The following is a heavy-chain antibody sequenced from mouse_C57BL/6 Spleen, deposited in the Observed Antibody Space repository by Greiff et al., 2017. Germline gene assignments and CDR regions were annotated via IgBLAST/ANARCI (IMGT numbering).Heavy chain of an antibody. CDR2: ISGGGGNT. V-gene: IGHV5-9*01. D-gene: IGHD1-1*01. CDR3: ARQGYYGYFDY. CDR1: GFTFSSYT. J-gene: IGHJ2*01. Sequence: EVKLVESGGGLVKPGGSLKLSCAASGFTFSSYTMSWVRQTPEKRLEWVATISGGGGNTYYPDSVKGRFTISRDNAKNTLYLQMSSLRSEDTALYYCARQGYYGYFDYWVQGTTLTVSS.